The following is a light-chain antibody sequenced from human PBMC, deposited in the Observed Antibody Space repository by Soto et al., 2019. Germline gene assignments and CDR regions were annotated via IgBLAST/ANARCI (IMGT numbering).Light chain of an antibody. CDR1: QSVSTSS. CDR3: QQYGSSPRT. V-gene: IGKV3-20*01. CDR2: GAS. J-gene: IGKJ1*01. Sequence: EVVLTQSPGTLSLSPGERATLSCRASQSVSTSSLAWYQQKGGQAPRLLLHGASSRATGIPDRFSGSGSGTDFTLTISRLEPEDFAVYYCQQYGSSPRTFGQGTKVDIK.